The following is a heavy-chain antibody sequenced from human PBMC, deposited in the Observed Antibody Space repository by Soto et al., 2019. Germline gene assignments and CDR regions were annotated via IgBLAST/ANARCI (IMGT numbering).Heavy chain of an antibody. CDR2: VFYTGFT. CDR1: GGSISGSYYY. J-gene: IGHJ4*02. CDR3: ATSQKGYNWNYFDH. D-gene: IGHD1-20*01. V-gene: IGHV4-39*01. Sequence: PSETLSLTCAVSGGSISGSYYYWAWLRQSPGKGPEWIGSVFYTGFTSYNPSLESRVSVSVDTSKSQFSLKLSAVTAAATAVYYCATSQKGYNWNYFDHWGQGALVTVSS.